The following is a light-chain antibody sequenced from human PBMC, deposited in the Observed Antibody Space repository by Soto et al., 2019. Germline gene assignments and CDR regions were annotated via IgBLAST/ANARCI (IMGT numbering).Light chain of an antibody. CDR3: QQRSDWPVT. Sequence: EIVLTQSPATLSLSPGEGATLSCRASQSISKYLVWYQQKPGQAPRVLIYDTSNRATGIPARFSGTGSGTDFTLTISSLEPEDFAVYYGQQRSDWPVTFGPGTKVDIK. V-gene: IGKV3-11*01. J-gene: IGKJ3*01. CDR2: DTS. CDR1: QSISKY.